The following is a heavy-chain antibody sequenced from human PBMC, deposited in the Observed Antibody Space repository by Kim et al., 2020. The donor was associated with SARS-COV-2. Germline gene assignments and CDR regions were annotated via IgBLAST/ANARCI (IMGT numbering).Heavy chain of an antibody. D-gene: IGHD2-2*01. J-gene: IGHJ6*02. Sequence: GGSLRLSCAASGFTFSYYGMHWVRQAPGKGLEWVAVISYDGSNKYYADSVKGRFTISRDNSKNTLYLQMNSLRAEDTAVHYCARDLFVPDIVVVPAANYGMDVWGQGTTVTVSS. CDR1: GFTFSYYG. CDR2: ISYDGSNK. V-gene: IGHV3-33*05. CDR3: ARDLFVPDIVVVPAANYGMDV.